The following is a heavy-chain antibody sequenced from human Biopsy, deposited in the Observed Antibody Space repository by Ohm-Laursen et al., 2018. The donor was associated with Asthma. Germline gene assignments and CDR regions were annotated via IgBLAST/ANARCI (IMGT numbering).Heavy chain of an antibody. V-gene: IGHV3-30*18. CDR1: GFSFNSYG. J-gene: IGHJ3*02. D-gene: IGHD3-3*01. CDR2: MSLDGRQT. Sequence: RSLRLSCAASGFSFNSYGMHWVRQAPGKGLEWVAVMSLDGRQTYYADSVKGRFTISRDNSKNTLYLQMNSLRAEDTAVYYCAKERYYDFWSGYPIWGQGTMVTVSS. CDR3: AKERYYDFWSGYPI.